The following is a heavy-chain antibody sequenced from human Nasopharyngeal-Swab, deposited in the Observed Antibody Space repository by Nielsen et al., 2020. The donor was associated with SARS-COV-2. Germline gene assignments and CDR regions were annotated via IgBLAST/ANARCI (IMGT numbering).Heavy chain of an antibody. D-gene: IGHD3-10*01. CDR2: MNPNSGNT. Sequence: ASVKVSCKASGYTFTSYDINWVRQATGQGLEWVGWMNPNSGNTGYAQKFQGRVTMTRNTSISTAYMELSSLRSEDTAVYYCARGGPIYGSGSYRFDYWGQGTLVTVSS. CDR1: GYTFTSYD. CDR3: ARGGPIYGSGSYRFDY. V-gene: IGHV1-8*01. J-gene: IGHJ4*02.